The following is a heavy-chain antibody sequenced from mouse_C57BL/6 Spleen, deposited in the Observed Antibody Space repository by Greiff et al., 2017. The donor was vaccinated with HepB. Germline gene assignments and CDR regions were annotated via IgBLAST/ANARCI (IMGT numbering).Heavy chain of an antibody. CDR2: IYPGSGST. Sequence: QVQLQQPGAELVKPGASVKMSCKASGYTFTSYWITWVKQRPGQGLEWIGDIYPGSGSTNYNEKFKSKATLTVDTSSSTAYMQLSSLTSEDSAVYYCARRFITTVVPHFDYWGQGTTLTVSS. D-gene: IGHD1-1*01. V-gene: IGHV1-55*01. CDR1: GYTFTSYW. CDR3: ARRFITTVVPHFDY. J-gene: IGHJ2*01.